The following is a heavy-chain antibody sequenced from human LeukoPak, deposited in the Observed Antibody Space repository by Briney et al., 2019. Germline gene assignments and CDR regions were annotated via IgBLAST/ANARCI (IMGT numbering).Heavy chain of an antibody. CDR3: ARTGREWELLEIPFDY. J-gene: IGHJ4*02. V-gene: IGHV4-59*08. CDR1: GGSISSYY. D-gene: IGHD1-26*01. CDR2: IYYSGST. Sequence: SETLSLTCTVSGGSISSYYWSWIRQPPGKGLEWIGYIYYSGSTNYNPSLKSRVTISVDTSKNQFSLKLSSVTAADTAVYYCARTGREWELLEIPFDYWGQGTLVTVSS.